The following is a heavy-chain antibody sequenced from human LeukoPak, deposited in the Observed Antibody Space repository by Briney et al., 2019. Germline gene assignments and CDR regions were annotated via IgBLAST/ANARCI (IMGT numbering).Heavy chain of an antibody. J-gene: IGHJ4*02. D-gene: IGHD1-14*01. V-gene: IGHV5-51*01. Sequence: GESLKISCKGSGYSFTSYWIGWVRQMPGKGLEWMGIIYPGDSDTRYSPSFQGQVTISADKSISTAYLQWSSLKASDTAMYYCARSAYRVWPTPYYFDYWGQGTLVTVSS. CDR1: GYSFTSYW. CDR2: IYPGDSDT. CDR3: ARSAYRVWPTPYYFDY.